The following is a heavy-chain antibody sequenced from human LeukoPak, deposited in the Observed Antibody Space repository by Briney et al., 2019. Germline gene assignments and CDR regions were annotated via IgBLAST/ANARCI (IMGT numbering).Heavy chain of an antibody. Sequence: GASPKTSFKGPGYIFTNYWISWVRPIPGKGPGWMGRIDHADSDTDYSPSFRGHVTISADKSSGAAYLQWSSLKASDTAIYYCARLTGLPGIWGQGTMVTVSS. J-gene: IGHJ3*02. V-gene: IGHV5-10-1*01. CDR2: IDHADSDT. CDR3: ARLTGLPGI. CDR1: GYIFTNYW. D-gene: IGHD1-14*01.